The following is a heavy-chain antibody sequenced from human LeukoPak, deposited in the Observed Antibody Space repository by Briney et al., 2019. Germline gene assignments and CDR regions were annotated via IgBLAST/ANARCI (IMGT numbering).Heavy chain of an antibody. Sequence: GGSLRLSCAASGFTFSSYAMHWVRQAPGKGLEWVSAISGSGGSTYYADSVKGRFTISRDNSKNTLYLQMNSLRAEDTAVYYCARDARDGSEGYYYGMDVWGQGTTVTVSS. CDR2: ISGSGGST. D-gene: IGHD5-24*01. V-gene: IGHV3-23*01. CDR1: GFTFSSYA. J-gene: IGHJ6*02. CDR3: ARDARDGSEGYYYGMDV.